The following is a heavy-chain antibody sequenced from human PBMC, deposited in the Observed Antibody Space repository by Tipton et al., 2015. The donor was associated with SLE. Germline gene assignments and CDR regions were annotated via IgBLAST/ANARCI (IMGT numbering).Heavy chain of an antibody. CDR2: ISHDGGA. D-gene: IGHD6-13*01. J-gene: IGHJ4*02. Sequence: LRLSCTVFDGSLSGYYWAWLRQSPGKGLEWIGEISHDGGANYNPSLESRGTISLETSKNQFSLKLSSVTAADTAVYYCARRRGSSWYEDYFDYWGQGTLVTVSS. V-gene: IGHV4-34*01. CDR3: ARRRGSSWYEDYFDY. CDR1: DGSLSGYY.